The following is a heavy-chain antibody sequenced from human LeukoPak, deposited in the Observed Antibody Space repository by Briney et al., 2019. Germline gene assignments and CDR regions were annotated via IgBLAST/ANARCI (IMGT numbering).Heavy chain of an antibody. CDR3: AGTNTRGYSYGTPI. J-gene: IGHJ4*02. CDR1: GFTFSSYS. V-gene: IGHV3-21*01. Sequence: GGSLRLSCAASGFTFSSYSMNWVRQAPGKGLEWVSSISSSSSYIYYADSVKGRFTISRDNAKNSLYLQMNSLRAEDTAVYYCAGTNTRGYSYGTPIWGQGTLVTVSS. D-gene: IGHD5-18*01. CDR2: ISSSSSYI.